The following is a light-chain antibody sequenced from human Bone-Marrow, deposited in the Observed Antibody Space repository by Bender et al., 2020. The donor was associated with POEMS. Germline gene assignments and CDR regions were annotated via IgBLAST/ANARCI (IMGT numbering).Light chain of an antibody. CDR1: RSDVGRYNY. J-gene: IGLJ3*02. CDR2: DVS. CDR3: NAYTRRSTLV. Sequence: QSALTQPRSVSGSPGQSVTISCTGTRSDVGRYNYVSWFQQHPGKAPKLLIYDVSNRPSGVSNRFSSSKSGNTASLTISGLQAEDEADYYYNAYTRRSTLVFGGGTKVTVL. V-gene: IGLV2-14*01.